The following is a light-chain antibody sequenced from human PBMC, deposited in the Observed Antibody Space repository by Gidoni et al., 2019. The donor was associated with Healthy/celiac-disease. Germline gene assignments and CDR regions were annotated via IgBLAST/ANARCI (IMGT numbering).Light chain of an antibody. CDR1: QSVLYSSHNKNY. Sequence: RATINCKSSQSVLYSSHNKNYLAWYQQKPGQPPKLLIYWASTRESGVPDRFSGSGSGTDFTLTISSLQAEDVAVYYCQQYYSTPRTFGQGTKVEIK. CDR3: QQYYSTPRT. CDR2: WAS. J-gene: IGKJ1*01. V-gene: IGKV4-1*01.